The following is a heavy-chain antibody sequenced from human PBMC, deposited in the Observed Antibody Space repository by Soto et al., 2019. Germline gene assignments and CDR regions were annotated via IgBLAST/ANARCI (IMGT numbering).Heavy chain of an antibody. CDR3: ARKRLYRGPVPDRLVIKPYFDY. J-gene: IGHJ4*02. V-gene: IGHV4-39*01. CDR2: IYYSGST. Sequence: QLQLQESGPGLVKPSETLSLTCTVSGGSISSSSYYWGWIRQPPGKGLEWIGSIYYSGSTYYNPSLKSRVTISVDTSKNQFSLKLSSVTAADTAVYYCARKRLYRGPVPDRLVIKPYFDYWGQGTLVTVSS. D-gene: IGHD3-9*01. CDR1: GGSISSSSYY.